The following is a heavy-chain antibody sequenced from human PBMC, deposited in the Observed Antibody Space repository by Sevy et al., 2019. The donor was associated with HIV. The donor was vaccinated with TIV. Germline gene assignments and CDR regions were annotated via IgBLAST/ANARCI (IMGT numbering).Heavy chain of an antibody. Sequence: GGSLRLSCAASGFTFSNHGMHWVRQAPGKGLEWVAVISFDGSHIYDSDSVKGRFSISRDNSKSTLYLQMNSLRAEDTAVYFCAKDLRDFVVSALGPFDCWGQGTLVTVSS. CDR1: GFTFSNHG. D-gene: IGHD2-21*01. CDR3: AKDLRDFVVSALGPFDC. V-gene: IGHV3-30*18. J-gene: IGHJ4*02. CDR2: ISFDGSHI.